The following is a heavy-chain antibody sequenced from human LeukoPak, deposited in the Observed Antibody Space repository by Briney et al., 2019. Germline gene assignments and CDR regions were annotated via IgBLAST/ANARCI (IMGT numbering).Heavy chain of an antibody. V-gene: IGHV3-9*01. J-gene: IGHJ4*02. D-gene: IGHD5-24*01. CDR3: ARIGGGSLATDY. Sequence: PGGSLRLSCAASGFTFDDYAMHWVRQAPGKGLEWFSGISWNSGSIGYADSVKGRFTISRDNAKNSLYLQMNSLRAEDTAVYYCARIGGGSLATDYWGQGTLVTVSS. CDR1: GFTFDDYA. CDR2: ISWNSGSI.